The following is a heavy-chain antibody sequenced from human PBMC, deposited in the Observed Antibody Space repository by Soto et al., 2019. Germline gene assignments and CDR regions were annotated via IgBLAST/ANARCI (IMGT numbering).Heavy chain of an antibody. CDR1: GFTFSSYE. V-gene: IGHV3-48*03. CDR3: VRDLHEPLAADALREAN. Sequence: EMQLVQSGGGLVQPGGSLRLSCAASGFTFSSYEMHWVRQAPGKGLEWISYISSSGTGTYYADSVRGRFTMSRDNTKNSVSLQMYSLRDEDTAIYYCVRDLHEPLAADALREANWGQGTQVTVSS. D-gene: IGHD4-17*01. J-gene: IGHJ4*02. CDR2: ISSSGTGT.